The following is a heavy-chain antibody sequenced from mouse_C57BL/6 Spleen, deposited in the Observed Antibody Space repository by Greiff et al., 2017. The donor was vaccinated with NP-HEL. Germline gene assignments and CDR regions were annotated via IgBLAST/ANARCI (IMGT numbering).Heavy chain of an antibody. J-gene: IGHJ4*01. D-gene: IGHD1-1*01. CDR2: IDPSDSYT. V-gene: IGHV1-69*01. Sequence: LQQPGAELVMPGASVKLSCKASGYTFTSYWMHWVKQRPGQGLEWIGEIDPSDSYTNYNQTFKGKSTLTVDKSSSTAYMQLSSLTSEDSAVYYCARTPLIRASAMDYWGQGTSVTVSS. CDR3: ARTPLIRASAMDY. CDR1: GYTFTSYW.